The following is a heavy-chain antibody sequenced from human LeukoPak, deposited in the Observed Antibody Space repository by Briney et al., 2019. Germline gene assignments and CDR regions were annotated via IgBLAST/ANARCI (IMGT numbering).Heavy chain of an antibody. D-gene: IGHD3-22*01. CDR3: ARDMPFDYYDSSGYSPFDY. V-gene: IGHV3-30-3*01. CDR1: GFTFSSYA. J-gene: IGHJ4*02. CDR2: ISYDGSNK. Sequence: GGSLRLSCAASGFTFSSYAMHWVRQAPGKGLEWVAVISYDGSNKYYADSVKGRFTISRDNSKNTLYLRMNSLRAEDTAVYYCARDMPFDYYDSSGYSPFDYWGQGTLVTVSS.